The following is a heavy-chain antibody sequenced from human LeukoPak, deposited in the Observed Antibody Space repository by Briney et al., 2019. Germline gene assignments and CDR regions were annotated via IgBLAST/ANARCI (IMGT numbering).Heavy chain of an antibody. Sequence: GGSLRLSCAASGFTFSSYAMHWVRQAPGKGLEWVAVISYDGSNKYYADSVKGRFTISRDNSKNTLYLQMNSLRAEDTAVYYCARDRSGGTNAFDIWGQGTMVTVSS. CDR1: GFTFSSYA. CDR3: ARDRSGGTNAFDI. J-gene: IGHJ3*02. V-gene: IGHV3-30-3*01. D-gene: IGHD3-16*01. CDR2: ISYDGSNK.